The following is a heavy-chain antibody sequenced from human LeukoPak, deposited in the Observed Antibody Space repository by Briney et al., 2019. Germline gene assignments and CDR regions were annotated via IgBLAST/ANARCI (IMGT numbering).Heavy chain of an antibody. V-gene: IGHV4-34*01. J-gene: IGHJ3*02. CDR1: GGSFSGYY. D-gene: IGHD2-21*02. CDR2: INHSGST. CDR3: ARLRPLLSYAFDI. Sequence: TSETLSLTCAVYGGSFSGYYWSWIRQPPGKGLEWIGEINHSGSTNYNPSLKSRVTMSVDTSKNQFSLKLSSVTAADTAVYYCARLRPLLSYAFDIWGQGTMVTVSS.